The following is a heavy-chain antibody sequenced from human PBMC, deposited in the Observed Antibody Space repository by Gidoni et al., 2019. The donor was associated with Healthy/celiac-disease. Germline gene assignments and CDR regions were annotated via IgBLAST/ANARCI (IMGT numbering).Heavy chain of an antibody. CDR3: AREDIVVVPAAAVYYYYYYGMDV. CDR1: GFTFSSYW. D-gene: IGHD2-2*01. J-gene: IGHJ6*02. Sequence: EVQLVESGGGLVQPGGSLRLSCAASGFTFSSYWMSWVRQAPGKGLEWVANIKQDGSEKYYVDSVKGRFTISRDNAKNSLYLQMNSLRAEDTAVYYCAREDIVVVPAAAVYYYYYYGMDVWGQGTTVTVSS. CDR2: IKQDGSEK. V-gene: IGHV3-7*01.